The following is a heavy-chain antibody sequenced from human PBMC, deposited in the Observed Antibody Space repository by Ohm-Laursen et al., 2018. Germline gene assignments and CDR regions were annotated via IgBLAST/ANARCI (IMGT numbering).Heavy chain of an antibody. D-gene: IGHD3-10*01. CDR2: IYHSGST. J-gene: IGHJ4*02. Sequence: SDTLSLTCAVSGYSISSGYFWGWIRQPPGKGLEWIGTIYHSGSTYYTPPLKGRVTISVDTSKNQFSLKLSSVTAADTAVYYCARRGDKGRSFDYWGQGTLVTVSS. CDR1: GYSISSGYF. CDR3: ARRGDKGRSFDY. V-gene: IGHV4-38-2*01.